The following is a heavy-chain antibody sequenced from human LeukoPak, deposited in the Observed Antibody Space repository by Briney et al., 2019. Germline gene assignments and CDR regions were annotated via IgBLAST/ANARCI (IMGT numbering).Heavy chain of an antibody. CDR3: SRYTSMVAFHAHGFDI. V-gene: IGHV4-59*01. CDR2: IYYSGST. CDR1: GGSISSYY. J-gene: IGHJ3*02. D-gene: IGHD5-18*01. Sequence: SETLSLTCTVSGGSISSYYWSWIRQPPGKGLEWIGYIYYSGSTNYNPSLKSRVTISVDTSKNQFSLKLSSVTAADTAVYYCSRYTSMVAFHAHGFDIWGQGTMVTVSS.